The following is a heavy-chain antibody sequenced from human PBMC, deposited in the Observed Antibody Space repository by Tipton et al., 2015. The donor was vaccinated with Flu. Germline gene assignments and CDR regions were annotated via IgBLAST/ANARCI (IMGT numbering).Heavy chain of an antibody. Sequence: AGLVKPSETLSLTCDVQGGSLSGFYWSWIRQPPGKGLEWIGEVHHEGSTNYNPSLKSRLTISVDTSRNRFSLMLRSVTAADTAVYYCARLSYYDVDLKNFYFDYWGQGALVTVSS. D-gene: IGHD3-10*02. V-gene: IGHV4-34*01. CDR3: ARLSYYDVDLKNFYFDY. CDR2: VHHEGST. CDR1: GGSLSGFY. J-gene: IGHJ4*02.